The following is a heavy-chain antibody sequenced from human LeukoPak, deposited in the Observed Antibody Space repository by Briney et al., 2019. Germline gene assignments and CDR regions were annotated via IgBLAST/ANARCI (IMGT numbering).Heavy chain of an antibody. V-gene: IGHV1-2*06. Sequence: ASVKVSCKASGYTFTGYYMQWERQAPGQGLEWMGRINPNSGGTNYAQKFQGRVTMTRDTSISTAYMELSRLRSDDTAVYYCARKPIDYDFWSGRGMDVWGQGTTVTVSS. CDR3: ARKPIDYDFWSGRGMDV. J-gene: IGHJ6*02. CDR2: INPNSGGT. D-gene: IGHD3-3*01. CDR1: GYTFTGYY.